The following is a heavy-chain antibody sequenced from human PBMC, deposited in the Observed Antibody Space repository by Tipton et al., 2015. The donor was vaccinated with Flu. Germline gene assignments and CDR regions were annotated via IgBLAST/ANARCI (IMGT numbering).Heavy chain of an antibody. V-gene: IGHV3-9*01. CDR3: AKDIGGGSYRGVDAFDI. CDR2: ISWNSGSI. D-gene: IGHD1-26*01. J-gene: IGHJ3*02. CDR1: GFTFDDYA. Sequence: QLVQSGGGLVQPGRSLRLSCAASGFTFDDYAMQWVRQAPGKGLEWVSGISWNSGSIGYADSVKGRFTISRDNAKNSLYLQMNSLRAEDTALYYCAKDIGGGSYRGVDAFDIWGQGTMVTVSS.